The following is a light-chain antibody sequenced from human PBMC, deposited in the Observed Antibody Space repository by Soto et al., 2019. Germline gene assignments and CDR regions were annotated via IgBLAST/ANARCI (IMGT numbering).Light chain of an antibody. J-gene: IGKJ4*01. Sequence: DIQMTQSPSTLSASVGDRVTITCRASQSISSWLAWYQQKPGKAPKLLIYDASSFDSGVPSRFSGSGSGTEFTLTISSLQPDDFATYYCQQYDSYPLTFGGGTKVDIK. CDR2: DAS. V-gene: IGKV1-5*01. CDR1: QSISSW. CDR3: QQYDSYPLT.